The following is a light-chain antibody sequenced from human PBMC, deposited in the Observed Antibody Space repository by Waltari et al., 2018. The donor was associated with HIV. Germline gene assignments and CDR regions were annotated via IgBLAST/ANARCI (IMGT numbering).Light chain of an antibody. Sequence: QSVLTQPPSASGTPGQRVNISCSGSSSNIGTKTVNWYQQLPGSAPKFLMYGNHVRPSGVPDRFSGSKSGTSASLAISGLRSEDEADYYCAAWDDSLNAWVFGGGTKVTVL. CDR3: AAWDDSLNAWV. CDR1: SSNIGTKT. CDR2: GNH. J-gene: IGLJ3*02. V-gene: IGLV1-44*01.